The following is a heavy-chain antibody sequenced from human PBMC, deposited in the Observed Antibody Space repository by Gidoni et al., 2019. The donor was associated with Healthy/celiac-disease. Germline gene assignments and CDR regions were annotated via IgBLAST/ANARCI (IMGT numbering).Heavy chain of an antibody. D-gene: IGHD3-10*01. CDR2: INHSGST. CDR3: ARTGGVIWKPPVASGRAY. CDR1: GGSFSGSY. J-gene: IGHJ4*02. V-gene: IGHV4-34*01. Sequence: QVQLQQWGAGLLKPSETLSLTCAVYGGSFSGSYWSWIRQPPGKGLEWIGEINHSGSTNYNPSLKSRVTISVDTSKNQFSLKLSSVTAADTAVYYCARTGGVIWKPPVASGRAYWGQGTLVTVSS.